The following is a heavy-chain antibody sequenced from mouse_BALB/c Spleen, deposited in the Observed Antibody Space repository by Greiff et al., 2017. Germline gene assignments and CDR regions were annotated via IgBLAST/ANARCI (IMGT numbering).Heavy chain of an antibody. J-gene: IGHJ2*01. D-gene: IGHD2-4*01. Sequence: VKVVESGPGLVQPSQSLSITCTVSGFSLTSYGVHWVRQSPGKGLEWLGVIWSGGSTDYNAAFISRLSISKDNSKSQVFFKMNSLQANDTAIYYCARNLGLRRDGYFDYWGQGTTLTVSS. CDR3: ARNLGLRRDGYFDY. CDR2: IWSGGST. V-gene: IGHV2-2*02. CDR1: GFSLTSYG.